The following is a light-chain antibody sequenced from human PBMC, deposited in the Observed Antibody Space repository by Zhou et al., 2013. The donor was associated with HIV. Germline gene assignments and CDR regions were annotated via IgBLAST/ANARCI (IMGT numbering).Light chain of an antibody. CDR3: QQYGNSPTWT. CDR2: GAS. CDR1: QSIGSSN. V-gene: IGKV3-20*01. Sequence: EIVLTQSPGTLSLSPGERATLSCRASQSIGSSNIAWYQQKPGQAPRLLIYGASNRATGIPDRISGRGSGTDFTLTISRLEPEDFAVYYCQQYGNSPTWTFGQRDQGWKSN. J-gene: IGKJ1*01.